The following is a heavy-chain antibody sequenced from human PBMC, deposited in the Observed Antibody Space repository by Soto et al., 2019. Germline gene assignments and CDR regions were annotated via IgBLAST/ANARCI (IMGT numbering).Heavy chain of an antibody. J-gene: IGHJ5*02. CDR2: ISSNGGST. Sequence: GGSLRLSCSASGFTLSTYAMHWVRQAPGRGLQYVSSISSNGGSTYYPDSVKGRFTISRDNSKNTLYLQMSSLRAEDTAMYYCARVEATPSPNWFDPWGQGTLVTVSS. CDR1: GFTLSTYA. V-gene: IGHV3-64D*06. CDR3: ARVEATPSPNWFDP.